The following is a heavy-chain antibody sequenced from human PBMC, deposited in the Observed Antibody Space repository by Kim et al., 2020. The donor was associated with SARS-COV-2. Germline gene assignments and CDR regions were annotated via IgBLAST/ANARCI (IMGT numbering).Heavy chain of an antibody. D-gene: IGHD3-10*01. J-gene: IGHJ4*02. CDR1: GFTFDDYA. CDR2: ISGDGGST. Sequence: GGSLRLSCAASGFTFDDYAMHWVRQAPGKGLEWVSFISGDGGSTYYADSVKGRFTISRDNSKNSLYLQMNSLRTEDTALYYCAKGPPTHIYGSGSYYFDCWGPGTLLTVSS. CDR3: AKGPPTHIYGSGSYYFDC. V-gene: IGHV3-43*02.